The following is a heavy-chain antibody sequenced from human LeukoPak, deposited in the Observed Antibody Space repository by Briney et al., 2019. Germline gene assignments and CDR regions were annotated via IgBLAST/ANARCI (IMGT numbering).Heavy chain of an antibody. CDR2: ISSSSSYI. J-gene: IGHJ4*02. Sequence: PGGSLRLSCAASGFTFSSYSMNWVRQAPGKGLEWVSSISSSSSYIYYADSVKGRFTISRDNAKNSLYLQMNSLRAEDTAVYYCARDRYYDILTGDFDYWGQGTLVTVSS. CDR1: GFTFSSYS. V-gene: IGHV3-21*01. D-gene: IGHD3-9*01. CDR3: ARDRYYDILTGDFDY.